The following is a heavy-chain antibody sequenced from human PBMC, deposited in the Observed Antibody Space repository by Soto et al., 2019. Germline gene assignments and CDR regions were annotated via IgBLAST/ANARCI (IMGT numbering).Heavy chain of an antibody. CDR3: ARGHYYYGMDV. Sequence: SETLSLTCTVSNGSVSSGTYSWSWVQQPPGKGLDWIGYIYYSGTTYYTPSLKSLLTMSMDRANDHFSLNLTSVTAADTAVYFCARGHYYYGMDVGGQGITVTVSS. CDR1: NGSVSSGTYS. V-gene: IGHV4-30-2*01. J-gene: IGHJ6*02. CDR2: IYYSGTT.